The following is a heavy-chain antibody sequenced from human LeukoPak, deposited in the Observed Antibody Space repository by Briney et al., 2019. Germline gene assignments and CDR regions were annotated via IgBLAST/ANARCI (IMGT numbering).Heavy chain of an antibody. D-gene: IGHD1-26*01. CDR2: IWEDGNKD. J-gene: IGHJ4*02. Sequence: GGSLRLSCLGSDFIFTKYWMTWVRQAPGKGLEWVANIWEDGNKDNYIDSVRGRFTISRDNAKNSLYLQMNSLRAEDTAVYYCARDEVGGPLKYWGQGILVTVSS. CDR3: ARDEVGGPLKY. CDR1: DFIFTKYW. V-gene: IGHV3-7*01.